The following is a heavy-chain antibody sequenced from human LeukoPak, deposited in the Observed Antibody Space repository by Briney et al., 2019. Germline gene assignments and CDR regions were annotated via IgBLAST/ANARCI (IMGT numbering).Heavy chain of an antibody. J-gene: IGHJ4*02. V-gene: IGHV4-34*01. CDR1: GGSFSGYY. Sequence: SETLSLTXAVYGGSFSGYYWSWIRQPPGKGLDWIGEINHSGSTNYNPSLKSRVTISVDTSKNQFSLKLSSVTAADTTVYYCARGSAHTYWGQGTLVTVSS. CDR2: INHSGST. CDR3: ARGSAHTY.